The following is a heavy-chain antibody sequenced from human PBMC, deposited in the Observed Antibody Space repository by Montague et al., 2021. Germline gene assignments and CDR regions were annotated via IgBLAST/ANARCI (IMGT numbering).Heavy chain of an antibody. CDR3: VESAVVVTFYSWIDT. D-gene: IGHD3-22*01. J-gene: IGHJ5*02. CDR2: ISSTGGAT. V-gene: IGHV3-23*01. CDR1: GYDFRRYD. Sequence: SLRLSCAVSGYDFRRYDMYWVRQAPGKGLESVSGISSTGGATYYADSVKGRFTISRDNSKDTLSLQMNSLRVEDTAIYYCVESAVVVTFYSWIDTWGQGTLVTASS.